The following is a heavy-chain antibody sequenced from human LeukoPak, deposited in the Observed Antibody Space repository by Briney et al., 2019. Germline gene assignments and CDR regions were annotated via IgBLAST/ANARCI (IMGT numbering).Heavy chain of an antibody. Sequence: GESLKISCKGSGYSFTSYWIGWVRQMPGKGLEWMGIIYPGDSDTRYSPSFQGQVTISADKSISTAYLQWSSLKASDTAMYYCARRGTRSAPNYYYGMDVWGQGTTVTVSS. J-gene: IGHJ6*02. CDR2: IYPGDSDT. V-gene: IGHV5-51*01. CDR1: GYSFTSYW. D-gene: IGHD6-19*01. CDR3: ARRGTRSAPNYYYGMDV.